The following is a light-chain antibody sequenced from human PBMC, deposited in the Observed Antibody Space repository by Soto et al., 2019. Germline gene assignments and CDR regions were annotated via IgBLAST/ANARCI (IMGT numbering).Light chain of an antibody. J-gene: IGLJ2*01. CDR1: GSNIGTHA. Sequence: QSVLTQSPSESATPGQRVTISCSGSGSNIGTHAVNWYQQVPGTAPTLLIFRNHQRPSGVPDRFSGSKSGTSASLAISGPRSEDEADYYCAAWDDSLRAVVFGRGTQLIVL. CDR3: AAWDDSLRAVV. V-gene: IGLV1-44*01. CDR2: RNH.